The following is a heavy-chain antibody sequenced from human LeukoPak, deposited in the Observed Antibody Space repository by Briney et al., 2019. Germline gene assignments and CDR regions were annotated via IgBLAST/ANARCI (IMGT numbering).Heavy chain of an antibody. D-gene: IGHD3-3*01. V-gene: IGHV4-38-2*02. Sequence: PSETLSLTCTVSGYSISSGYYLGLIRQPPGNGLDWVGSIYHSGSTYYNPSLKSRVTISVDTSTTHFSLKLSSVTAADTAVYYCARDVARYYDFWSGFSSFNYWGQGTLVTVSS. CDR3: ARDVARYYDFWSGFSSFNY. J-gene: IGHJ4*02. CDR2: IYHSGST. CDR1: GYSISSGYY.